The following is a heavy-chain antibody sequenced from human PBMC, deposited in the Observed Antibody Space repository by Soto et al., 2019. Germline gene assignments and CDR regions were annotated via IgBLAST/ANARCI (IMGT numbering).Heavy chain of an antibody. CDR2: VNAGNGDT. J-gene: IGHJ3*02. Sequence: ASVKVSCKASGYTFSTYTMHWVRQAPGQRFEWMGWVNAGNGDTRYSQKFQGRVTITRDTFATTGYMELSSLTSEDTAVYYCARASSHHDGFDMWGQGTKVTVS. V-gene: IGHV1-3*01. CDR3: ARASSHHDGFDM. CDR1: GYTFSTYT.